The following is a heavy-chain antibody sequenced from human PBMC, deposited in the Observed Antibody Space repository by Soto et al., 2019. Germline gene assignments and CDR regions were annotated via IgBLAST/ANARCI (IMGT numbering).Heavy chain of an antibody. D-gene: IGHD3-3*01. J-gene: IGHJ6*03. CDR3: ARDPSYDFWSGYHPYYMEV. CDR2: IYSGGST. Sequence: SLRLSWTSSWFTVSSNYMSLVLETPVKLLEWVSVIYSGGSTYYADSVKGRFTISRHNSKNTLYLQMNSLRAEDTAVYYCARDPSYDFWSGYHPYYMEVWGKGTTVTVSS. CDR1: WFTVSSNY. V-gene: IGHV3-53*04.